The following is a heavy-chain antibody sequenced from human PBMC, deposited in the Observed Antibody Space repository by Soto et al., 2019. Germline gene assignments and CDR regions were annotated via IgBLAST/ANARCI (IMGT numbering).Heavy chain of an antibody. J-gene: IGHJ3*01. CDR1: GGSISSYY. CDR2: VYFSGST. Sequence: SETLSLTCTISGGSISSYYWSWIRQTPGKGLEWIGYVYFSGSTNYNPSLKSRVLISIDTSRNQFSLKLNSVTAADTAVYYCKRDLDIGHRGYGESNVWGEGKMVTVSS. CDR3: KRDLDIGHRGYGESNV. V-gene: IGHV4-59*01. D-gene: IGHD5-12*01.